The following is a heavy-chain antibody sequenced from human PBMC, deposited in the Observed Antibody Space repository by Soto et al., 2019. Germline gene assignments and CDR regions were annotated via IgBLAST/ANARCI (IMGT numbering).Heavy chain of an antibody. J-gene: IGHJ3*02. V-gene: IGHV1-69*02. Sequence: QVQLVQSGAEVKKPGSSVKVSCKASGGTVSSYTISWVRQAPGQGLEWMGRIIPILGIANYAHKFQGRVTITADKSTSTAYMELSSLRSEDTAVYYCARVFMKWYYGSGSSYNWSSDAFDIWGQGTMVTVSS. D-gene: IGHD3-10*01. CDR1: GGTVSSYT. CDR2: IIPILGIA. CDR3: ARVFMKWYYGSGSSYNWSSDAFDI.